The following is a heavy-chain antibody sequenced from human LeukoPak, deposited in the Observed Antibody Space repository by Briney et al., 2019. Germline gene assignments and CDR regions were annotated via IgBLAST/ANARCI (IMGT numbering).Heavy chain of an antibody. CDR3: ASLAAAGPPYYYYYMDV. CDR1: GGSISSYY. Sequence: SETLSLTCTVSGGSISSYYWSWIRQPPGKGLEWIGYIYYSGSTNYNPSLKSRVTISVDTSKNQFSLKLSSVTAADTAVYYCASLAAAGPPYYYYYMDVWGKGTSVTVSS. V-gene: IGHV4-59*01. D-gene: IGHD6-13*01. CDR2: IYYSGST. J-gene: IGHJ6*03.